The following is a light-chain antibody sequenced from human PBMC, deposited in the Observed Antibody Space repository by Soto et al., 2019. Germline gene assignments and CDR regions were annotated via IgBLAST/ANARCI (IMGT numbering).Light chain of an antibody. CDR1: SSDVGGYNY. Sequence: QSVLTQPRSVSGSPGQSVTISCTGTSSDVGGYNYVSWYQQHPGKAPKVMIYDVSERPSGVPDRFSGYKSGNTASLTISGLQADDEDDYYCCSYAGSQTYVFGTGTKLTVL. CDR3: CSYAGSQTYV. V-gene: IGLV2-11*01. J-gene: IGLJ1*01. CDR2: DVS.